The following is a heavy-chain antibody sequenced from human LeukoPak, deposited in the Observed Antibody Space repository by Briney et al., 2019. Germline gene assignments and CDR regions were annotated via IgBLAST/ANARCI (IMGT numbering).Heavy chain of an antibody. D-gene: IGHD1-26*01. J-gene: IGHJ4*02. CDR3: AKDHSGSYFYFDY. CDR2: ISGSGGST. V-gene: IGHV3-23*01. Sequence: GGSLRLSCAASGFTFSSYAMSWVRQAPGKGLEWVSSISGSGGSTYYADSVKGRFTISRDNSKNTLYLQMNSLRAEDMALYYCAKDHSGSYFYFDYWGQGTLVTVSS. CDR1: GFTFSSYA.